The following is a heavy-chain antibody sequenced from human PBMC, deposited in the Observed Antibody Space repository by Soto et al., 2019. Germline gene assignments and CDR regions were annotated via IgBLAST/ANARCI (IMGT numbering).Heavy chain of an antibody. J-gene: IGHJ4*02. CDR1: GGTFSNYA. V-gene: IGHV1-69*06. CDR3: ARGWETVGTTTPFAY. Sequence: QVQLVQSGAEVKKPGSSVKVSCKASGGTFSNYAINWVRQAPGQGREWMGGIIPLFGTPNYAQKFQGRVTFTAHKSTSTAYMELRSLRSDDTAVYYCARGWETVGTTTPFAYWGQGTLVTVSS. CDR2: IIPLFGTP. D-gene: IGHD1-26*01.